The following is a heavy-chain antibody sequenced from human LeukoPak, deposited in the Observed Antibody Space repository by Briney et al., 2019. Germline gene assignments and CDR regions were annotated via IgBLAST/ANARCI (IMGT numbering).Heavy chain of an antibody. CDR2: IRYDVSSK. J-gene: IGHJ4*02. Sequence: GGSLRPSCAASGLTFSSYDMHWVRQAPGKGLEWVAVIRYDVSSKYYSESVKGRFTISRDNSKNTLYLQMNSLRADDTALYYCAKDQYTYGLGFYTFDSWGQGTLVTVSS. CDR3: AKDQYTYGLGFYTFDS. D-gene: IGHD5-18*01. V-gene: IGHV3-33*03. CDR1: GLTFSSYD.